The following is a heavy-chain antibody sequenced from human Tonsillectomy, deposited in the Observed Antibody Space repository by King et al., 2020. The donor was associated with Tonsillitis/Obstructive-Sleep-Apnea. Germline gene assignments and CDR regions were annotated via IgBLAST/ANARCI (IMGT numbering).Heavy chain of an antibody. CDR1: GDSVSSSSAG. J-gene: IGHJ2*01. CDR3: ARRFSWYLDL. D-gene: IGHD3-10*01. V-gene: IGHV6-1*01. CDR2: TYYRSKWYD. Sequence: VQLQQSGPGLVKPSQTLSLTCAISGDSVSSSSAGWHWIRQSPSRGLEWLGRTYYRSKWYDDYAVSVKSRITINPDTSKNQFYLQLNSVTPEDTAVYYCARRFSWYLDLWGRGTLVTVSS.